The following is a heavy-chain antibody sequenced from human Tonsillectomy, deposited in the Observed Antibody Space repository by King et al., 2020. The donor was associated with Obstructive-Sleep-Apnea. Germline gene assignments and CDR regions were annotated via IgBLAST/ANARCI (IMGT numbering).Heavy chain of an antibody. CDR2: INPSGTST. D-gene: IGHD6-13*01. J-gene: IGHJ5*02. CDR1: GYISTTYY. V-gene: IGHV1-46*01. CDR3: AGGWYSSRWSDNWFDP. Sequence: QLVQSGAEVKKPGASVELSCKASGYISTTYYVQWVRQAPGQGLEWIGIINPSGTSTTYAQKFQGRITMTRDTSTRTVYMQLRSLRSEDTAVYYCAGGWYSSRWSDNWFDPWGQGTLVTVS.